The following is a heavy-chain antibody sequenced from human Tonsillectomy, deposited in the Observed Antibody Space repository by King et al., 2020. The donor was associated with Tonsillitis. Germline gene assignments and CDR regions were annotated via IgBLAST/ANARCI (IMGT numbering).Heavy chain of an antibody. CDR1: GGSISSRSSC. D-gene: IGHD6-6*01. CDR3: ARHWDSSSYYFDY. CDR2: IFYSGNT. J-gene: IGHJ4*02. V-gene: IGHV4-39*01. Sequence: QLQESGPGLVKPSETLSLTCSVSGGSISSRSSCWGWIRQPPGKGLEWIGSIFYSGNTYYNPSLKSRVTISVDTSKNQFSLKLSSVTAADTAMYYCARHWDSSSYYFDYWGQGTLVTVSS.